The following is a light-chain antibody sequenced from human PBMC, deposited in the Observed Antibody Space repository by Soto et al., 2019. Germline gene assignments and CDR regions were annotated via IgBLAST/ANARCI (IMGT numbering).Light chain of an antibody. V-gene: IGKV3-15*01. Sequence: ESVMTQSPTTLSVSKGERATLYCRASETVSSNLAWYQQKPGQAPRLLIYGASTRATGIPARFSGSGSGTEFTLTISSLQSEDFAVYYCQHFNNWPRTFGQGTKVDI. CDR3: QHFNNWPRT. J-gene: IGKJ1*01. CDR2: GAS. CDR1: ETVSSN.